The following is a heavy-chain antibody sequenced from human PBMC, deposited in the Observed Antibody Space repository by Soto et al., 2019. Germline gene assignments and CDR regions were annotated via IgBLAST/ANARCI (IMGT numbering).Heavy chain of an antibody. CDR2: IYYSGST. CDR1: GGSISSSSYY. J-gene: IGHJ6*03. D-gene: IGHD6-6*01. V-gene: IGHV4-39*01. Sequence: QLQLQESGPGLVKPSETLSLTCTVSGGSISSSSYYWGWIRQPPGKGLEWMGSIYYSGSTYYNPSLKGRVTIPVDTANNQRSLELRSVSAADTAVYYCARRAYSRSSVTARYYYYMAVWGKGTTVTVSS. CDR3: ARRAYSRSSVTARYYYYMAV.